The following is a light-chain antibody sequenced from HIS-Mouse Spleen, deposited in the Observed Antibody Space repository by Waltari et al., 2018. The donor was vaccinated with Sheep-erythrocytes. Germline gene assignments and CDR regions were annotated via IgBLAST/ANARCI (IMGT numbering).Light chain of an antibody. J-gene: IGLJ2*01. CDR3: CSYAGSYTLV. V-gene: IGLV2-11*01. CDR2: DFS. Sequence: QSALTQPRSVSGSPGQSVTISCTGTSSDVGGYNYVSWYQQHPGKAPKLMLYDFSKRPSWVLDRFSGSKSGNTASLTISGLQAEDEADYYCCSYAGSYTLVFGGGTKLTVL. CDR1: SSDVGGYNY.